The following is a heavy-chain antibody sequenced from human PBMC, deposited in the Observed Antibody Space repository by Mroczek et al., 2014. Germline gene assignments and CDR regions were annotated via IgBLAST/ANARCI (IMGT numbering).Heavy chain of an antibody. Sequence: VQLVQSGGGLVQPGRSLRLSCAASGFTFDDYAMHWVRQAPGKGLEWVSGISWNSGSIGYADSVKGRFTISRDNAKNSLYLQMNSLRAEDTALYYCAKGGFDYGDYRTDYMDVWGKGTTVTVSS. J-gene: IGHJ6*03. CDR1: GFTFDDYA. CDR2: ISWNSGSI. CDR3: AKGGFDYGDYRTDYMDV. V-gene: IGHV3-9*01. D-gene: IGHD4-17*01.